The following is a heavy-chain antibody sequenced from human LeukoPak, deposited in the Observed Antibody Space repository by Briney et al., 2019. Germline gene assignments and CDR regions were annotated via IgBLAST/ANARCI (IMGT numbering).Heavy chain of an antibody. CDR1: GYTFTSYG. CDR3: ARENIGANWFDP. V-gene: IGHV1-18*01. D-gene: IGHD1-26*01. Sequence: EASVKVSCKASGYTFTSYGISWVRQAPGQGLEWMGWISAYNGNTNYAQKLQGRVTMTTDTSTSTAYMELRRLRSDDTAVYYCARENIGANWFDPWGQGTLVTVSS. J-gene: IGHJ5*02. CDR2: ISAYNGNT.